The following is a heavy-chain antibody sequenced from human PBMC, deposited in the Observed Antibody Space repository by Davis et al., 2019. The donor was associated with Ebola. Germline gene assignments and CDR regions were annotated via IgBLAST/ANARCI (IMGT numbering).Heavy chain of an antibody. D-gene: IGHD2-15*01. CDR2: INPNSGGT. CDR1: GYTFTGYY. V-gene: IGHV1-2*06. CDR3: ARRVGYCSGGSCYFGWFDP. Sequence: AASVKVSCKASGYTFTGYYMHWVRQAPGQGLEWMGRINPNSGGTNYAQKLQGRVTMTTDTSTSTAYMELRSLRSDDTAVYYCARRVGYCSGGSCYFGWFDPWGQGTLVTVSS. J-gene: IGHJ5*02.